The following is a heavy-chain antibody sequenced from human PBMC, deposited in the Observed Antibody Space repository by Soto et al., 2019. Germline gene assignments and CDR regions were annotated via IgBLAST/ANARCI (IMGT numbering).Heavy chain of an antibody. CDR3: ARAFHYDSSGYYFPFDY. Sequence: PSETLSLTCTVSCGSISSGGYYWSWIRQHPGKGLEWIGYIYYSGSTYYNPSLKSRVTISVDTSKNQFSLKLSSVTAADTAVYYCARAFHYDSSGYYFPFDYWGQGTLVTVSS. CDR1: CGSISSGGYY. V-gene: IGHV4-31*03. CDR2: IYYSGST. J-gene: IGHJ4*02. D-gene: IGHD3-22*01.